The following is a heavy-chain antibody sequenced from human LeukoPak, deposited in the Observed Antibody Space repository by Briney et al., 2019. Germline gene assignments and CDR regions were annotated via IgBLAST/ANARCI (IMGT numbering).Heavy chain of an antibody. D-gene: IGHD6-6*01. CDR3: ARLTLTSYYFDY. CDR2: IYHTEST. V-gene: IGHV4-38-2*02. Sequence: PTETLSLTCTVSGFSISSGYYWGWIRPPPGKGLEWIGSIYHTESTYYNPSLKSRITISVDTSKNQFSLKLNSVTAADTAVYYCARLTLTSYYFDYWGQGTLVTVSS. J-gene: IGHJ4*02. CDR1: GFSISSGYY.